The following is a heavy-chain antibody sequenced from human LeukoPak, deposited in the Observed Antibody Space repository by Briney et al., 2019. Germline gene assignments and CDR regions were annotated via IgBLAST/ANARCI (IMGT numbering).Heavy chain of an antibody. CDR2: IWYDGSNK. CDR3: ARAGRGLAASD. J-gene: IGHJ4*02. V-gene: IGHV3-33*07. Sequence: ERSLRLSCAASGFTFSNYAMYWVRQAPGKGLEWVAIIWYDGSNKYYADSVKGRFTIPRDNSENTVYLQMSSLRAEDTAVYYCARAGRGLAASDWGQGTLVTVSS. CDR1: GFTFSNYA. D-gene: IGHD3/OR15-3a*01.